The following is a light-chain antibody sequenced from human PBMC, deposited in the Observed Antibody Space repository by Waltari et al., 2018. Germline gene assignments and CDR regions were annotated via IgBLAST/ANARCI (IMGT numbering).Light chain of an antibody. J-gene: IGKJ4*01. Sequence: DIVMTQSPLSLPVTPGEPASISCRSSQSLLHSNGNNYVNWYLQRPGQSPQLLIYLGSNRASGVPDRFSGSGSGTDFTLKISRVETEDVGVYYCMQGRQTPLTFGGGTKVEIK. CDR3: MQGRQTPLT. CDR1: QSLLHSNGNNY. V-gene: IGKV2-28*01. CDR2: LGS.